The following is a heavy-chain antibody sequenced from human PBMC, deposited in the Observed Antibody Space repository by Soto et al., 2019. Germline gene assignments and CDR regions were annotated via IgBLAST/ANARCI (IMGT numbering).Heavy chain of an antibody. Sequence: QVQLVQSGAEVKKPGSSVKVSCKASGGTFSSYAISWVRQAPGQGLEWMGGIIPIFGTANYAQKFQGRVTITADESTSPAYMELSSLRSEDTAVYYCARGVSGYDFYYFDYWGQGTLVTVSS. J-gene: IGHJ4*02. V-gene: IGHV1-69*01. CDR1: GGTFSSYA. CDR3: ARGVSGYDFYYFDY. D-gene: IGHD5-12*01. CDR2: IIPIFGTA.